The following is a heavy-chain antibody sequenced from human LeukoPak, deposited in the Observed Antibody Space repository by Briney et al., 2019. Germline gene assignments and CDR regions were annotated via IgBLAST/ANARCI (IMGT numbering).Heavy chain of an antibody. CDR1: GFKFGDYT. V-gene: IGHV3-49*03. J-gene: IGHJ6*03. CDR3: TRVGATIYYYYYMDV. CDR2: IRRKSYGGTI. Sequence: GGSLRLSCTVSGFKFGDYTMSWFRQAPGKGLEWVGFIRRKSYGGTIEYAASVKGRFTISRDDSKSIAYLQMNSLKTEDTAVYYCTRVGATIYYYYYMDVRGKGTTVTVSS. D-gene: IGHD1-26*01.